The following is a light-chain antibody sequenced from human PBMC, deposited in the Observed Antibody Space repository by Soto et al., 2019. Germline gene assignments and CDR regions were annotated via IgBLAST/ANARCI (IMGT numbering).Light chain of an antibody. J-gene: IGLJ2*01. CDR1: SSDVGGYNY. Sequence: QSALTQPRSVSGSPGQSVTISCTGTSSDVGGYNYVSWYQHHPGKAPKLIIYDVTKRPSGVPDRFSGSRSGNTASLTISGLQVEDEADYYCCSYAGSYTVIFGGGTQLTVL. CDR2: DVT. V-gene: IGLV2-11*01. CDR3: CSYAGSYTVI.